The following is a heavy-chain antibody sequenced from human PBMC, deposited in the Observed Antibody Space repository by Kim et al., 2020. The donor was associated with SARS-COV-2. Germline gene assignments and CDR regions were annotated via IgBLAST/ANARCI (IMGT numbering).Heavy chain of an antibody. CDR3: ARLRGGYDFDY. V-gene: IGHV3-7*01. J-gene: IGHJ4*02. Sequence: GGSLRLSCTASGFTFSSYWMSWVRQAPGKGLEWVANIKQDGSEIDYVDSVKGRFTISRDNAKKSLYLQMNSLRAEDTAVYFCARLRGGYDFDYWGQGTLVTDSS. CDR2: IKQDGSEI. CDR1: GFTFSSYW. D-gene: IGHD5-12*01.